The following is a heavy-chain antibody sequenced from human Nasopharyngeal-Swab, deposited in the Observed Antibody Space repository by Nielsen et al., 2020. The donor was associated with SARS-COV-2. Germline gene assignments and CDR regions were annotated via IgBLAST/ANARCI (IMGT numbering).Heavy chain of an antibody. CDR1: GFSLSTHGVG. D-gene: IGHD2/OR15-2a*01. Sequence: SGPTLVKPTQTLTLTCTFSGFSLSTHGVGVGWIRQPPGKALEWLALIYWNDERRYSPYLQNRLTITKDTSKSQVVLTMTNMDPVDTATYYCAQRHIIVLAEYFQHWGQGSLVTVAS. V-gene: IGHV2-5*01. CDR2: IYWNDER. CDR3: AQRHIIVLAEYFQH. J-gene: IGHJ1*01.